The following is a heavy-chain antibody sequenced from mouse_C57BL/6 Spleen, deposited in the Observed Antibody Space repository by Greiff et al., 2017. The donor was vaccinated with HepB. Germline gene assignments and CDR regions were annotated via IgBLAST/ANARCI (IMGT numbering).Heavy chain of an antibody. V-gene: IGHV1-82*01. CDR2: IYPGDGDT. CDR3: ARRDYYGSSDDWFAY. D-gene: IGHD1-1*01. J-gene: IGHJ3*01. Sequence: QVQLQQSGPELVKPGASVKISCKASGYAFSSSWMNWVKQRPGKGLEWIGRIYPGDGDTNYNGKFKGKATLTADKSSSTAYMQLSSLTSEDSAVYFCARRDYYGSSDDWFAYWGQGTLVTVSA. CDR1: GYAFSSSW.